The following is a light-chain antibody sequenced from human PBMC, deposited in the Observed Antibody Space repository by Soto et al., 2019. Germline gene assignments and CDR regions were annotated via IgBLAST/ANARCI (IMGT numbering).Light chain of an antibody. Sequence: EIVMTQSPATLSVSPGERATLSCRASQSVSSNLAWYQQKPGQAPMLLIYGASTRATGIPARFSGSGSGTEFTLTISSLQSEDFAVYYCQQYNNWPFPSWTVGQGTKVEI. CDR3: QQYNNWPFPSWT. V-gene: IGKV3-15*01. J-gene: IGKJ1*01. CDR2: GAS. CDR1: QSVSSN.